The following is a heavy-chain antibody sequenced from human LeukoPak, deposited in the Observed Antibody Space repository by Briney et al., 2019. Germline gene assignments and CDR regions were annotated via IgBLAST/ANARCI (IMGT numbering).Heavy chain of an antibody. CDR2: VYSSGST. Sequence: SETLSLTCTVSGGSISSYYWSWIRQPPGKGLEWIAFVYSSGSTNYNPSLKSRVTISVDTSKNQFSLRLSAVAAADTAVYYCARHSGLLYFDYWGQGNLVTVSS. D-gene: IGHD3-10*01. CDR3: ARHSGLLYFDY. V-gene: IGHV4-59*08. J-gene: IGHJ4*02. CDR1: GGSISSYY.